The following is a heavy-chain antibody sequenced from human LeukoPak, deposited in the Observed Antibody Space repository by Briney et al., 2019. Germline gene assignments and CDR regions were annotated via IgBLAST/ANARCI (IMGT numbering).Heavy chain of an antibody. D-gene: IGHD3-9*01. Sequence: PGGSLRLSCAASGFTFDDYGMSWVRQAPGKGLEWVSGINWNGGSTGYADSVKGRFTISRDNAKNSLYLQMNSLRAEDTAVYYCAKDVSFDAPGTFDIWGQGTMVTVSS. V-gene: IGHV3-20*04. J-gene: IGHJ3*02. CDR2: INWNGGST. CDR3: AKDVSFDAPGTFDI. CDR1: GFTFDDYG.